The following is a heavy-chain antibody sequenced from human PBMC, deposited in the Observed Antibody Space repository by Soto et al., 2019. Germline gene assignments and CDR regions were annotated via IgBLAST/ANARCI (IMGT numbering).Heavy chain of an antibody. CDR1: GYTFSNYG. J-gene: IGHJ5*02. CDR2: ISLYSDGT. Sequence: ASVKVSCKTSGYTFSNYGITWVRQAPGQPLEWLGWISLYSDGTNYAQKFQGGVSMTTDTSTTTAYMELRSLRSDDTAVYYCARIVPGAEAWFGPWGQGTLVTVSS. D-gene: IGHD2-2*01. V-gene: IGHV1-18*01. CDR3: ARIVPGAEAWFGP.